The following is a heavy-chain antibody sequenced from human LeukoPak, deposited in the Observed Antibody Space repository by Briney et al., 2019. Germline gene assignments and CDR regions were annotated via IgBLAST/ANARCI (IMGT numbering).Heavy chain of an antibody. CDR1: GGSISSGGYS. D-gene: IGHD6-6*01. CDR2: TYYSGST. J-gene: IGHJ4*02. Sequence: SETLSLTCAVSGGSISSGGYSWSWIRQPPGKGLEWIGYTYYSGSTNYNPSLKSRVTISVDTSKNQFSLKLSSVTAADTAVYYCARETSYSSSFDYWGQGTLVTVSS. CDR3: ARETSYSSSFDY. V-gene: IGHV4-61*08.